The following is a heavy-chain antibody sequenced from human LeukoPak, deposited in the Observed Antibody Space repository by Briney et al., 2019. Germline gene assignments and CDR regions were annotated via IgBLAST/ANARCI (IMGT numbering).Heavy chain of an antibody. CDR2: IWYDGSNK. CDR3: ARDFFPIVDSTWYEIGY. CDR1: GSTFSTYW. V-gene: IGHV3-33*08. Sequence: GGSLRLSCAASGSTFSTYWMSWVRRAPGKGLEWVAVIWYDGSNKYYADSVKGRFTISRDNSKNTLYLQMDSLRSEDTAVYYCARDFFPIVDSTWYEIGYWGQGTLVAVSS. D-gene: IGHD6-13*01. J-gene: IGHJ4*02.